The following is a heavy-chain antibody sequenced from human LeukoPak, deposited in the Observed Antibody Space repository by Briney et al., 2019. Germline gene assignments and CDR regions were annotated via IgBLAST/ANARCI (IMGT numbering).Heavy chain of an antibody. CDR1: GFTFSSYS. CDR3: ARTYCSGGSCYSNIDY. Sequence: GGPLRLSCAASGFTFSSYSMNWVRQAPGKGLEWVSSISSSSYIYYADSVKGRFTISRDNAKNSLYLQMNSLRAEDTAVYYCARTYCSGGSCYSNIDYWGQGTLVTVSS. D-gene: IGHD2-15*01. J-gene: IGHJ4*02. CDR2: ISSSSYI. V-gene: IGHV3-21*01.